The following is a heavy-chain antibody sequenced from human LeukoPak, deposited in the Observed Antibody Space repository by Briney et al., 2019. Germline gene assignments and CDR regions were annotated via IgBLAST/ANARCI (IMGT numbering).Heavy chain of an antibody. J-gene: IGHJ3*02. CDR3: AREDARIAAAGTEGDSAFDI. V-gene: IGHV1-2*02. Sequence: ASVKVSCKASGYTFTGYYMHWVRQAPGQGLEWMGWINPNSGGTNYAQKFQGRVTMTRDTSISTAYMELSRLRSDDTAVYYCAREDARIAAAGTEGDSAFDIWGQGTMVTVSS. D-gene: IGHD6-13*01. CDR1: GYTFTGYY. CDR2: INPNSGGT.